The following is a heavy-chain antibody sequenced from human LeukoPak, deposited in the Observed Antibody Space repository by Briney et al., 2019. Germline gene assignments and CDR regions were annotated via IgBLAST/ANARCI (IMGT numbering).Heavy chain of an antibody. CDR2: ISSRSSYI. Sequence: GGSLRLSCAASGFIFCSYSMNWVRQAPGKGLEWVSSISSRSSYIDYADSVKGRFTISRDNSKNTLYLQMNSLRAEDTAVYYCAKIKGAGIAAAGTGAFDIWGQGTMVTVSS. V-gene: IGHV3-21*01. J-gene: IGHJ3*02. CDR3: AKIKGAGIAAAGTGAFDI. D-gene: IGHD6-13*01. CDR1: GFIFCSYS.